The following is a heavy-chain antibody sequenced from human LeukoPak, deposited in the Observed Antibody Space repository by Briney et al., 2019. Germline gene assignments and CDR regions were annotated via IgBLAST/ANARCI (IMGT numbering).Heavy chain of an antibody. CDR1: GGSISSGSYY. CDR3: ARDWGGYYLGDYYYYMDV. V-gene: IGHV4-61*02. J-gene: IGHJ6*03. Sequence: SETLSLTCTVSGGSISSGSYYWSWIRQPAGKGLEWIGRIYTSGSTNYNPSLKSRVTISVDTSKNQFSLKLSSVTAADTAVYYCARDWGGYYLGDYYYYMDVWGKGTTVTVSS. D-gene: IGHD3-3*01. CDR2: IYTSGST.